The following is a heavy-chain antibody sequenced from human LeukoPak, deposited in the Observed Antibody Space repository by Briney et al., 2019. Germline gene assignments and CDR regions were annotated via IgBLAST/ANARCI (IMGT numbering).Heavy chain of an antibody. Sequence: ASVKVSCKASGGTFSSYAISWVRQAPGQGLEWMGRIIPILGIANYAQKFQGRVTITADKSTSTAYMELSSLRSEDTAVYYCASETDYDSSGYWSRYFDYWGQGTLVTVSS. CDR2: IIPILGIA. J-gene: IGHJ4*02. CDR1: GGTFSSYA. V-gene: IGHV1-69*04. CDR3: ASETDYDSSGYWSRYFDY. D-gene: IGHD3-22*01.